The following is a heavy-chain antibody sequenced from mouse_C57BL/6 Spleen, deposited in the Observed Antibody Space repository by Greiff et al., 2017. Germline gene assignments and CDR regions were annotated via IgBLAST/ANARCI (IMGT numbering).Heavy chain of an antibody. V-gene: IGHV5-16*01. J-gene: IGHJ2*01. CDR1: GFTFSDYY. CDR3: AREDDYGFDY. Sequence: EVMLVESEGGLVQPGSSMKLSCTASGFTFSDYYMAWVRQVPEKGLEWVVNINYVGSSTYYLNSLKSRFIISRDNAKNILYLHMSRLKSEDTATYYCAREDDYGFDYWGQGTTLTVSS. CDR2: INYVGSST. D-gene: IGHD2-4*01.